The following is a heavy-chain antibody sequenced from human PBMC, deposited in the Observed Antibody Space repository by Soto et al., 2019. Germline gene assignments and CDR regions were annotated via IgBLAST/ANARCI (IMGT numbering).Heavy chain of an antibody. D-gene: IGHD2-21*02. Sequence: PGGSLRLSCSASGFTFSSYAMYWVRQAPGKGLEYVADISSSGGSTYHADSVKDRFTISRDNSKNTLYLQMSSLRDEDTAVYFCVKDKGATIKKVTMDVWGQGTTVTVSS. CDR3: VKDKGATIKKVTMDV. CDR1: GFTFSSYA. J-gene: IGHJ6*02. CDR2: ISSSGGST. V-gene: IGHV3-64D*08.